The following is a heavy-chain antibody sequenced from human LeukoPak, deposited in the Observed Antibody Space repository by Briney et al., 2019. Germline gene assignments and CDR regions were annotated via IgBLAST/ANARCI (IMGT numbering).Heavy chain of an antibody. D-gene: IGHD3-22*01. J-gene: IGHJ6*03. V-gene: IGHV3-48*01. CDR3: ARGGDSSGFYHYYYMDV. CDR2: ISSSSSTI. CDR1: GFTFSSYS. Sequence: GGSLRLSCAASGFTFSSYSMNWVRQAPGKGLEWVSYISSSSSTIYYADSVKGRFTISRDNAKNSLYLQMNSLRAEDTAVYYCARGGDSSGFYHYYYMDVWGKGTTVTVSS.